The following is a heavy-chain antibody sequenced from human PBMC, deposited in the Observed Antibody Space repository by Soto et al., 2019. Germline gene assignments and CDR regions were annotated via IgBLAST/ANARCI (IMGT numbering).Heavy chain of an antibody. V-gene: IGHV1-46*03. J-gene: IGHJ4*02. Sequence: ASVKVSCKASGYTFTSYYMHWARQAPGQGLEWMGIINPSGGSTSYAQKFQGRVTITRDTSTSTVYMELSSLRSEDTAVYYCAREDTRHFDYWGQGTLVTVSS. CDR3: AREDTRHFDY. CDR1: GYTFTSYY. CDR2: INPSGGST.